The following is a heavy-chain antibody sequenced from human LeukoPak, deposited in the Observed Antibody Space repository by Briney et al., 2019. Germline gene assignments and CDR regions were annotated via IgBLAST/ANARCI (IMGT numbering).Heavy chain of an antibody. J-gene: IGHJ4*02. V-gene: IGHV3-7*04. CDR2: IKPDGSER. CDR1: GFTFSNYW. D-gene: IGHD3-10*01. CDR3: ARGITMAN. Sequence: GGSLRLSCAASGFTFSNYWMTWVRQAPGKGLEWVANIKPDGSERDYVDSVKGRFTISRDDAKNSLYLQMNSLRAEDTAVYYCARGITMANWGQGTLVTVSS.